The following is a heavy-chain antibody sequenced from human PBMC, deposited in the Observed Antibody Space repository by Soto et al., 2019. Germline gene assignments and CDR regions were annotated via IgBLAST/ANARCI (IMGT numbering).Heavy chain of an antibody. CDR2: IKFDGGFT. CDR1: GFTFSDYW. CDR3: ARGIRNYYGVDV. J-gene: IGHJ6*02. Sequence: EVQLVESGGGLVQPGGSLRLSCVASGFTFSDYWMHWVRQAPGKGLVWVSRIKFDGGFTSHADSVKGRFTISRDNARNTVHLQVNSLRAEDTGVYYCARGIRNYYGVDVWGQGTTVTVSS. V-gene: IGHV3-74*01.